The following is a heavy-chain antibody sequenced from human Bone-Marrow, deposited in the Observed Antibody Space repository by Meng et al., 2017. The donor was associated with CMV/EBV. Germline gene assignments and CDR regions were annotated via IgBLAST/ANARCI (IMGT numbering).Heavy chain of an antibody. CDR3: ASIPCTDDFWSGSYAFDI. V-gene: IGHV4-34*01. CDR2: INHSGST. J-gene: IGHJ3*02. D-gene: IGHD3-3*01. Sequence: GSLRLACAVYGGSFSGYYWSWIRQPPGKGLEWIGEINHSGSTNYNPSLKSRVTISVDTSKNQFSLKLSSVTAADTAVYYCASIPCTDDFWSGSYAFDIWGQGTMVTVSS. CDR1: GGSFSGYY.